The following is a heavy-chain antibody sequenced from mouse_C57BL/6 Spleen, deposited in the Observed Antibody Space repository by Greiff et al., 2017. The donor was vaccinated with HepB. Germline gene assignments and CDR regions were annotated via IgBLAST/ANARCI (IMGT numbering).Heavy chain of an antibody. CDR2: INPNNGGT. CDR1: GYTFTDYN. CDR3: ARRYCDYDVTRKYAMDY. V-gene: IGHV1-22*01. J-gene: IGHJ4*01. D-gene: IGHD2-4*01. Sequence: EVQLQQSGPELVKPGASVKMSCKASGYTFTDYNMHWVKQIHGKSLEWIGYINPNNGGTSYNQKFKGKATLTVNKSSSTAYMELRSLTSEDSAVYYCARRYCDYDVTRKYAMDYWGQGTSVTVSS.